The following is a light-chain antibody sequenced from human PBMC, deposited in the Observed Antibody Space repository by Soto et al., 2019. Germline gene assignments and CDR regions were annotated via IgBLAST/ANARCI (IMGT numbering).Light chain of an antibody. Sequence: QSVLTQPPSASGTPGQRVTISCSGSSSNIGSNYVYWYQQLPGTAPKLLIYRNNQRPSGVPDRFSGSKSGTSASLAISGLRPEDEADYYCAAWDDSLSGLVVFGGGTKVTVL. CDR2: RNN. CDR3: AAWDDSLSGLVV. V-gene: IGLV1-47*01. CDR1: SSNIGSNY. J-gene: IGLJ2*01.